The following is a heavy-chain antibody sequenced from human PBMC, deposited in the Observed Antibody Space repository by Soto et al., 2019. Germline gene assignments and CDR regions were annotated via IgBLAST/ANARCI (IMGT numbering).Heavy chain of an antibody. D-gene: IGHD3-22*01. Sequence: GGSLRLSCAPSGFTFSSYAMSWVRQPPGKGLEWVSVISGSGGSTYYAESVKGRFTISRDNSKNTLYLQMNSLRAEDTAVYYCAKDRYYDSSGYYGYWGQGTLVTVSS. J-gene: IGHJ4*02. V-gene: IGHV3-23*01. CDR1: GFTFSSYA. CDR2: ISGSGGST. CDR3: AKDRYYDSSGYYGY.